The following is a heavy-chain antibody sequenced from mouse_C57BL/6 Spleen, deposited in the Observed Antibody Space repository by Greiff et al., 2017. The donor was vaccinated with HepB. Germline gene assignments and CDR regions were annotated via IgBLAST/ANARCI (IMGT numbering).Heavy chain of an antibody. CDR1: GYSITSDY. Sequence: EVHLVESGPGLAKPSQTLSLTCSVTGYSITSDYWNWIRKFPGNKLEYMGYISYSGSTYYNPSLKSRISITRDTSKNQYYLQLNSVTTEDTATYYCARGDYDSPWYFDVWGTGTTVTVSS. V-gene: IGHV3-8*01. D-gene: IGHD2-4*01. CDR2: ISYSGST. J-gene: IGHJ1*03. CDR3: ARGDYDSPWYFDV.